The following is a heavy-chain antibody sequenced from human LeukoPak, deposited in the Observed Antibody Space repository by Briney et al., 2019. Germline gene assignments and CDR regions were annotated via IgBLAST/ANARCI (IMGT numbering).Heavy chain of an antibody. D-gene: IGHD6-13*01. CDR2: ISNDGSSK. J-gene: IGHJ4*02. CDR1: GFTFSSYA. V-gene: IGHV3-30*09. CDR3: ARDPSYSSSWYVFDY. Sequence: GGSLRLSCAASGFTFSSYAMHWVRQAPGKGLDWVAVISNDGSSKYYAASVKGRFAISRDNSKNTLYLQMSSLRAEDTAVYYCARDPSYSSSWYVFDYWGQGTLVTVSS.